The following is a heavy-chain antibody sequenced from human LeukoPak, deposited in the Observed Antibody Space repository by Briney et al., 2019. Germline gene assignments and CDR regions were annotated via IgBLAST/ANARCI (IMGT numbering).Heavy chain of an antibody. J-gene: IGHJ4*02. CDR3: AKGTESGWYAYFDY. CDR2: IWYDGGNK. Sequence: GGSLRLSCAASGFTFSHYGMHRVRQAPGKGLEWVAVIWYDGGNKYFADSVKGRFTISRDNSKNTVYLQMNSLRVEDTAVYYCAKGTESGWYAYFDYCGERSLVTAAS. D-gene: IGHD6-19*01. V-gene: IGHV3-33*06. CDR1: GFTFSHYG.